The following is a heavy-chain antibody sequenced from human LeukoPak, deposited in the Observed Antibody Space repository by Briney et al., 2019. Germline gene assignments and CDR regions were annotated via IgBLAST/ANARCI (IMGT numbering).Heavy chain of an antibody. J-gene: IGHJ3*02. V-gene: IGHV3-33*08. CDR1: GGSISSFY. D-gene: IGHD7-27*01. CDR2: IWYDGSNK. Sequence: PSETLSLTCTVSGGSISSFYWSWVRQAPGKGLEWVAVIWYDGSNKYYADSVKGRFTISRDNSKNTLYLQMNSLRAEDTAVYYCARDANWGFDAFDIWGQGTMVTVSS. CDR3: ARDANWGFDAFDI.